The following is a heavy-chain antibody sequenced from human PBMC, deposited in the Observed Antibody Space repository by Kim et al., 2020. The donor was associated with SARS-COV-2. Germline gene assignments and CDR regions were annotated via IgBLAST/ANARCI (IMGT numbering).Heavy chain of an antibody. V-gene: IGHV3-23*01. Sequence: GGSLRLSCAASGFIFSNFGMHWVRQAPGERLEWVAVISAGGDTTYYADSVKGRFTISRDNSKNTLYLQMNSLRAEDTAFYYCAQAGPWATAREPTDWFDPWGQGTLVTVSS. CDR3: AQAGPWATAREPTDWFDP. CDR1: GFIFSNFG. J-gene: IGHJ5*02. D-gene: IGHD5-12*01. CDR2: ISAGGDTT.